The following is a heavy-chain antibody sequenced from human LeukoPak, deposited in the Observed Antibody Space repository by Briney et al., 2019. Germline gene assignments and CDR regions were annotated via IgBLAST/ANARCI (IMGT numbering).Heavy chain of an antibody. J-gene: IGHJ4*02. CDR3: ASNPPNTGDFYY. Sequence: ASVRVSCKTSGYTFTNLDINWLRQAPGQGLEWIGWMSPNSGDTGYAQKFQGRVSMTRDTSISTAYMELSSLRSEDTAVYYCASNPPNTGDFYYWGLGSLVTVSS. CDR2: MSPNSGDT. D-gene: IGHD1-1*01. CDR1: GYTFTNLD. V-gene: IGHV1-8*01.